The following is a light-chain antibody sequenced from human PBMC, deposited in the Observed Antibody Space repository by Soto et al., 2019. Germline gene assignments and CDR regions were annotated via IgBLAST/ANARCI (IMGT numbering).Light chain of an antibody. CDR2: DTS. Sequence: EIVMTQSPATLSVSPGDTAILSCRASQSLTNSFAWYQQKPGQAPRLLIYDTSVRATDIPARFSGSGSGTEFTLTISGLQSEDFAVYYCQQYYTWPYTFGQGTKLEI. J-gene: IGKJ2*01. CDR1: QSLTNS. V-gene: IGKV3-15*01. CDR3: QQYYTWPYT.